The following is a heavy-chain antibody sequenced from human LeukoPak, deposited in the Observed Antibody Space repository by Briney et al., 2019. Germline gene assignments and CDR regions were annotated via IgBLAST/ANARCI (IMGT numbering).Heavy chain of an antibody. CDR1: GGSMSSSSYY. CDR3: ARHRSFMVRGASFYY. CDR2: IYYSGST. J-gene: IGHJ4*02. Sequence: SETLSLTCTVSGGSMSSSSYYWGWIRQPPGKGLEWIGSIYYSGSTYYNPSLKSRVTISVDTSKNQFSLKLSSVTAADTAVYYCARHRSFMVRGASFYYWGEGTLVTVSS. V-gene: IGHV4-39*01. D-gene: IGHD3-10*01.